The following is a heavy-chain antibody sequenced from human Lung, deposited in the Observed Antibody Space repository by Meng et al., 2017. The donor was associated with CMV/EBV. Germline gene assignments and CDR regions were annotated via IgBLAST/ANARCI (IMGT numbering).Heavy chain of an antibody. V-gene: IGHV3-74*01. CDR3: ARDHYYDSSGLDY. CDR2: INSDGSST. CDR1: GSTFSSYW. J-gene: IGHJ4*02. D-gene: IGHD3-22*01. Sequence: GESLKISCAASGSTFSSYWMHWVRQAPGKGLVWVSRINSDGSSTSYADSVKGRFTISRDNAKNTLYLQMNSLRAEDTAVYYCARDHYYDSSGLDYWGQGTLVTVSS.